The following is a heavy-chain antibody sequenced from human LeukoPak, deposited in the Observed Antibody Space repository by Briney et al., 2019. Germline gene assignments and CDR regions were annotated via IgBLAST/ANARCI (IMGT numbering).Heavy chain of an antibody. J-gene: IGHJ4*02. CDR1: GYTFSNYC. D-gene: IGHD4-17*01. CDR3: ARVSPTREYGDYVLGY. Sequence: EASVTVSCKASGYTFSNYCMHWVRQAPGQGLEWMGIFNPTYDIPIYAQTFEGRVTMARDMSTSTVYMELSTLRSDDTAVYYCARVSPTREYGDYVLGYWGQGTLVTVSS. CDR2: FNPTYDIP. V-gene: IGHV1-46*01.